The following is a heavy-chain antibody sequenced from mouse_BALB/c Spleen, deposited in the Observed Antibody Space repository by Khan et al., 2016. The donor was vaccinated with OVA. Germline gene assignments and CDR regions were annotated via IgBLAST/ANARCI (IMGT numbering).Heavy chain of an antibody. CDR3: VRWAMDY. J-gene: IGHJ4*01. CDR2: ISSLAYSI. Sequence: EVELVESGGGLVQPGGSRKLSCAASGFTFSDYGMAWVRQAPGKGPEWVAFISSLAYSIYYADTVTGRFTISRENAKNTLYLAMSSLRSEDTAMYFWVRWAMDYWGQGTSVTVSS. V-gene: IGHV5-15*02. CDR1: GFTFSDYG.